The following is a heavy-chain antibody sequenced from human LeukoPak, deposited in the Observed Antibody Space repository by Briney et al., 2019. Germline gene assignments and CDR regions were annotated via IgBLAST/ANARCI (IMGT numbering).Heavy chain of an antibody. CDR2: INPNSGGT. D-gene: IGHD3-9*01. CDR1: GYTFTGYY. CDR3: ARGPYDILTGLVDY. Sequence: ASVKVSCKASGYTFTGYYMHWVRQAPGQGLEWMGRINPNSGGTNYAQKFQGRVTMTRDTSISTAYMELSRLRSDDTAVYYCARGPYDILTGLVDYWGQGTLVTVSS. V-gene: IGHV1-2*06. J-gene: IGHJ4*02.